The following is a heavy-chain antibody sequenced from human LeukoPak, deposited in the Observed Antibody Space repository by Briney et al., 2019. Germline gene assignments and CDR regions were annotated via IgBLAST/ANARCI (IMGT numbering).Heavy chain of an antibody. CDR1: GYTFTSYD. J-gene: IGHJ4*02. D-gene: IGHD3-22*01. V-gene: IGHV1-8*03. Sequence: GASVKVSCKASGYTFTSYDINWVRQATGQGLEWMGWMNPNSGNTGYAQKFQGRVTITRNTSIGTAYMELSSLRSEDTAVYYCARSNPYYYDSSGYYSENFDYWGQGTLVTVSS. CDR2: MNPNSGNT. CDR3: ARSNPYYYDSSGYYSENFDY.